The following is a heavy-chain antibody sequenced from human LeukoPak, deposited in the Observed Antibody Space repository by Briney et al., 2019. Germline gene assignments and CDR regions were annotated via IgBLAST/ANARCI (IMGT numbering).Heavy chain of an antibody. CDR3: ARDYYDSSGYPKLDY. Sequence: GGSLRLSCAASGYTFSSYGMHWVRQAPGKGLEWVAVIWYDGSNKYYVDSVKGRFTISRDNSKNTLYLQMNSLRAEGTAVYYCARDYYDSSGYPKLDYWGQGTLVTVSS. CDR1: GYTFSSYG. J-gene: IGHJ4*02. D-gene: IGHD3-22*01. CDR2: IWYDGSNK. V-gene: IGHV3-33*01.